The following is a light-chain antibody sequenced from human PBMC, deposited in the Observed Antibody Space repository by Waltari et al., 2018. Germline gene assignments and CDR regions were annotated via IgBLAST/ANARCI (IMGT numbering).Light chain of an antibody. Sequence: HSALTQPASVSGSPGQSITISCPGSSSDIGNYNYVSWYQQHPAKAPKLMIFDVSNRPSGVSNRFSGSKSGNTASLTISGLQAEDEADYYCSSYISSDTLELFGGGTSLTVL. CDR3: SSYISSDTLEL. J-gene: IGLJ2*01. CDR2: DVS. CDR1: SSDIGNYNY. V-gene: IGLV2-14*03.